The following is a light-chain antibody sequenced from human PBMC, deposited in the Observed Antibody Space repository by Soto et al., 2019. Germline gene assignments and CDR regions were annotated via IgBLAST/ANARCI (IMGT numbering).Light chain of an antibody. CDR1: SSNIGSNT. J-gene: IGLJ2*01. CDR2: SNN. Sequence: QSVLTQPPSASGTPGQRVTISCSGSSSNIGSNTVNWYQQLRGTAPKLLIYSNNQRPSGVPDRFSGSKSGTSASLAISGLQSEDEADYYCAAWDDSLNGRVFGGGTNLTVL. CDR3: AAWDDSLNGRV. V-gene: IGLV1-44*01.